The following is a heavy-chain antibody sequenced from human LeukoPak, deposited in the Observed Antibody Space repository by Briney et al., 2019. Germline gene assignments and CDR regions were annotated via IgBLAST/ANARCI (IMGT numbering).Heavy chain of an antibody. Sequence: PSETLSLTCTVSGASISTYYWSWIRQPAGKGLEWVGRIFASGTTNYNPSLESRVAMSVETSKNQFSLNLSSVTAADTAIYYCVQDGPLRSDYWGQGTLVTVSS. CDR1: GASISTYY. CDR3: VQDGPLRSDY. V-gene: IGHV4-4*07. J-gene: IGHJ4*02. D-gene: IGHD3-16*01. CDR2: IFASGTT.